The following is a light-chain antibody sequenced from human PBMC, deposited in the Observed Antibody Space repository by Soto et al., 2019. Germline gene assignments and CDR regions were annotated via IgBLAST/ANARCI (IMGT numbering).Light chain of an antibody. CDR3: SSYTSSSPHVV. V-gene: IGLV2-14*01. Sequence: QSALTQPASVSGSPGQSITISCTGTSSDVGGYNYVSWYQQHSGKAPKLMIYEVSNRPSGVSNRFSGSKSGNTASLTISVLQAEDEADYYCSSYTSSSPHVVFGGGTKVTVL. J-gene: IGLJ2*01. CDR2: EVS. CDR1: SSDVGGYNY.